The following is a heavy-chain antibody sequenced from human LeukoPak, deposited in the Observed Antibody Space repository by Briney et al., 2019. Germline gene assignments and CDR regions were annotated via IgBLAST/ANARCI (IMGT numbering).Heavy chain of an antibody. CDR1: GGPISGSRT. Sequence: PSETLSLTCTVSGGPISGSRTWGWVRQPPGKGLEWIGNIHYDGRTASNPSLKSRVTISLDTSKNQFSLKLSSVTAADTAVYYCARRRRYFDWYPFAFDIWGQGTMVTVSS. CDR3: ARRRRYFDWYPFAFDI. V-gene: IGHV4-39*07. D-gene: IGHD3-9*01. CDR2: IHYDGRT. J-gene: IGHJ3*02.